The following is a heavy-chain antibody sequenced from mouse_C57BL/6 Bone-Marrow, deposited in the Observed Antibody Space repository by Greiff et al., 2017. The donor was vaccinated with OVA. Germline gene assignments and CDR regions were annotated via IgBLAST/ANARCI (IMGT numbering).Heavy chain of an antibody. CDR3: ARHEEGASHLDPSWFAY. D-gene: IGHD6-1*01. CDR2: FYPGSGSI. Sequence: VKLMESGAELVKPGASVKLSCKASGYTFTEYTIHWVKQRSGQGLEWIGWFYPGSGSIKYNEKFKDKATLTADKSSSTVYMELSRLTSEDSAVLFCARHEEGASHLDPSWFAYWGQGTLVTVSA. CDR1: GYTFTEYT. J-gene: IGHJ3*01. V-gene: IGHV1-62-2*01.